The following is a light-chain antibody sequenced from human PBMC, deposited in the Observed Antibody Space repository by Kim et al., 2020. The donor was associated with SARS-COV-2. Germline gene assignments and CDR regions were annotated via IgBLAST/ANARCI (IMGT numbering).Light chain of an antibody. CDR3: LQHNNYPLT. J-gene: IGKJ4*01. CDR2: AAS. V-gene: IGKV1-17*01. Sequence: AAVGDRVTIICRARQGISNDLGWYQQKPGKAPKRLIYAASSLQSGVPSRCSGSGSGTDFTLTITGLQPEDSATYFCLQHNNYPLTFGGGTKVDIK. CDR1: QGISND.